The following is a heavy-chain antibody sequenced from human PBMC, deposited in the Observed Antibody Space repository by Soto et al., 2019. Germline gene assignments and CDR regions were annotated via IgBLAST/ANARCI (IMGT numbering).Heavy chain of an antibody. CDR1: GGSISSSSYY. V-gene: IGHV4-39*01. CDR3: ARHTGNYVRRIDY. D-gene: IGHD1-7*01. CDR2: IYYSGST. Sequence: PSETLSLTCTVSGGSISSSSYYWGWIRQPPGKGLEWIGSIYYSGSTYYNPSLKSRVTISVDTSKNQFSLKLSSVTAADTAVYYCARHTGNYVRRIDYRGQGTLVTVSS. J-gene: IGHJ4*02.